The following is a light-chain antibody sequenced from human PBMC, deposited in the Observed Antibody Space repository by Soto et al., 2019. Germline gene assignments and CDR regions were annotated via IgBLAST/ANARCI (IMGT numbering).Light chain of an antibody. V-gene: IGLV2-23*02. Sequence: SALNQPASVYGSPGQSITISCTRTSSDVGSYNLVSWYQQHPGKAPKLMIYEVSKRPSGVSNRFSGSKSGNTASLTISGLQAEDEADYYCCSYAGSSTFYVFGTGTKVTVL. CDR3: CSYAGSSTFYV. CDR1: SSDVGSYNL. CDR2: EVS. J-gene: IGLJ1*01.